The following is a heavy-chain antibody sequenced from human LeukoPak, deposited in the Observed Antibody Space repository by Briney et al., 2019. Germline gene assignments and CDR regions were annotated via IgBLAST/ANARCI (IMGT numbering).Heavy chain of an antibody. CDR2: IYNNDIT. CDR1: GGSFSGYY. Sequence: SETLSLTCAVYGGSFSGYYWSWIRQRPGKGLEWIGHIYNNDITYYSPSLKSRLSISVDTSRNQFSLSLSSVTAADTAAYYCARGSYGSGSYLPNDAFDIWGQGTMVTVSS. J-gene: IGHJ3*02. D-gene: IGHD3-10*01. V-gene: IGHV4-34*09. CDR3: ARGSYGSGSYLPNDAFDI.